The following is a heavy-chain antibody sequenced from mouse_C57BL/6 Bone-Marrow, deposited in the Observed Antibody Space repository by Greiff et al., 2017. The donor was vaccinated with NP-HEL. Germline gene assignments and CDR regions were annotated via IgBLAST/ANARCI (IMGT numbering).Heavy chain of an antibody. CDR1: GFTFSSYG. CDR2: ISSGGSYT. V-gene: IGHV5-6*01. D-gene: IGHD2-5*01. CDR3: ARAGYYSNYYFDY. Sequence: EVQVVESGGDLVKPGGSLKLSCAASGFTFSSYGMSWVRQTPDKRLEWVATISSGGSYTYYPDSVKGRFTISRDNAKNTLYLQMSSLKSEDTAMYYCARAGYYSNYYFDYWGQGTTLTVSS. J-gene: IGHJ2*01.